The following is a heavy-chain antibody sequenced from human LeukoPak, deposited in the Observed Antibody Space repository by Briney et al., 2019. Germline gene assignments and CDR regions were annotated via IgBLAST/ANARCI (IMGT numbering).Heavy chain of an antibody. CDR2: IYYSGST. CDR1: GGSISGSY. Sequence: PSETLSLTCTVSGGSISGSYWNWIRQPPGKGLEWIGYIYYSGSTNYNPSLKSRVTMSLDTSKNQFSLRLSSMTAADTAVYYCARGAYSFDYWGQGTLVTVSS. J-gene: IGHJ4*02. V-gene: IGHV4-59*12. CDR3: ARGAYSFDY.